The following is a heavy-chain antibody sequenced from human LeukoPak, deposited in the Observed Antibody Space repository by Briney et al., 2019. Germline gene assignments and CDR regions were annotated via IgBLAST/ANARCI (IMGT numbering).Heavy chain of an antibody. CDR2: MNPNSGNT. V-gene: IGHV1-8*01. J-gene: IGHJ4*02. D-gene: IGHD1-26*01. Sequence: ASVTVSCKASGYTFTSYDINWVRQATGQGLEWMGWMNPNSGNTGYAQKFQGRVTMTRNTSISTAYMEPSSLRSEDTAVYYCARAYSGRYFDYWGQGTLVTVSS. CDR1: GYTFTSYD. CDR3: ARAYSGRYFDY.